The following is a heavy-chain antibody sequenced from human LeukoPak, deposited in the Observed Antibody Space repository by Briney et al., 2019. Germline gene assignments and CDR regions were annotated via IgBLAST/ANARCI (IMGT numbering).Heavy chain of an antibody. CDR3: ARREAQPM. CDR2: IYYSGST. Sequence: PSETLSLTCTVSGYSISSGYYWGWIRQPPGKGLEWIGSIYYSGSTYYNPSLKSRVTISVDTSKNQFSLKLSSVTAADTAVYYCARREAQPMWGQGTMVTVSS. J-gene: IGHJ3*02. D-gene: IGHD2-2*01. V-gene: IGHV4-38-2*02. CDR1: GYSISSGYY.